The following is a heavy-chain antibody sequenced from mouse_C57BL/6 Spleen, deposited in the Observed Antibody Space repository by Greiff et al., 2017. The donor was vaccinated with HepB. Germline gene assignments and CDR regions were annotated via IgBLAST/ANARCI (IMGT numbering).Heavy chain of an antibody. J-gene: IGHJ2*01. Sequence: QVQLQQSGAELVRPGASVTLSCKASGYTFTDYEMHWVKQTPVHGLEWIGAIDPETGGTAYNQKFKGKAILTADKSSSTAYMELRSLTSEDSAVYYCTRSIHYYGSSFDYWGQGTTLTVSS. CDR1: GYTFTDYE. CDR2: IDPETGGT. D-gene: IGHD1-1*01. V-gene: IGHV1-15*01. CDR3: TRSIHYYGSSFDY.